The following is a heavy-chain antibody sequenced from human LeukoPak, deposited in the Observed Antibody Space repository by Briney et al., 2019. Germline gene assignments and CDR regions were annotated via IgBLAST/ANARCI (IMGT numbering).Heavy chain of an antibody. CDR3: ARAVYCTNGVCYGPLDY. CDR1: GYTFTSYG. J-gene: IGHJ4*02. D-gene: IGHD2-8*01. Sequence: ASVKVSRKASGYTFTSYGISWVRQAPGQGLEWMGWISAYNGNTNYAQKLQGRVTMTTDTSTSTAYMELRSLRSDDTAVYYCARAVYCTNGVCYGPLDYWGQGTLVTVSS. V-gene: IGHV1-18*01. CDR2: ISAYNGNT.